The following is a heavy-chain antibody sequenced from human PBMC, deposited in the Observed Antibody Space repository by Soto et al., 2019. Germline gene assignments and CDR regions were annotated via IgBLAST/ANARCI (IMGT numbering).Heavy chain of an antibody. D-gene: IGHD1-1*01. V-gene: IGHV3-23*01. J-gene: IGHJ5*02. Sequence: EVQLLESGGGLVQPGGSLRLSCAASGFNFSSYGMSWVRQAPGKGLEWVSAISGSGGTTYYADSVKGRFTISRDNSKNTLYLQMNSLRAEDTAVYYCQAGTTVRSWFDPWGQGTLITVSS. CDR3: QAGTTVRSWFDP. CDR1: GFNFSSYG. CDR2: ISGSGGTT.